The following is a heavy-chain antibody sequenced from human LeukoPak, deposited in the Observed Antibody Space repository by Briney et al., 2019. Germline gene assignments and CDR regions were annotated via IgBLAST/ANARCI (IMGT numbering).Heavy chain of an antibody. Sequence: GRSLRLSCAASGFTFSSYAMHWVRQAPGKGLEWVAVISYDGSNKYYADSVKGRFTISRDNAKNSLYLQMNSLRAEDTAVYYCARGFMAYDGIASEEVVAYWGQGTLVTVSS. J-gene: IGHJ4*02. D-gene: IGHD2-8*01. CDR2: ISYDGSNK. CDR3: ARGFMAYDGIASEEVVAY. CDR1: GFTFSSYA. V-gene: IGHV3-30-3*01.